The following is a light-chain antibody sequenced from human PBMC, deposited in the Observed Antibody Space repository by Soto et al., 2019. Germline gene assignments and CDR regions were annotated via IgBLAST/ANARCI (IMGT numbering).Light chain of an antibody. CDR3: HHRSNWPGT. CDR1: QSVSSY. J-gene: IGKJ1*01. Sequence: EIVLTQSPATLSLSPGERATLSCRASQSVSSYLAWYQQKPGQAPRLLIYDASSRAPGIPDRFSGTGSGTDFTLTISSPEPEDFAVYYCHHRSNWPGTFGQGTKVDIK. CDR2: DAS. V-gene: IGKV3-11*01.